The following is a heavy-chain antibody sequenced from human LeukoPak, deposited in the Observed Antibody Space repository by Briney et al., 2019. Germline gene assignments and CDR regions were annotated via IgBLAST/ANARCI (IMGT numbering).Heavy chain of an antibody. D-gene: IGHD3-10*01. V-gene: IGHV4-30-2*01. CDR1: GGSISSGGYS. J-gene: IGHJ4*02. CDR3: ARGISGRVGWFGEFPPPKTYYFDY. CDR2: IYHSGST. Sequence: PSQTLSLTCAVSGGSISSGGYSWNWIRQPPGKGLEGIGYIYHSGSTYYNPSLKSRVTISVDRSKNQFSLKLSSVTAADTAVYYCARGISGRVGWFGEFPPPKTYYFDYWGQGTLVTVSS.